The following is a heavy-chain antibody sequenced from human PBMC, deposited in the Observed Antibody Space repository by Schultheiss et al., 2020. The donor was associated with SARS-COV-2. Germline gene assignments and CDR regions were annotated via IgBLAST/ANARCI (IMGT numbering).Heavy chain of an antibody. V-gene: IGHV1-18*04. CDR3: ARDPPPPHTWLLPHTLLDGMDV. CDR1: GYTFTSYG. J-gene: IGHJ6*02. CDR2: ISADNGNT. Sequence: ASVKVSCKASGYTFTSYGISWVRQAPGQGLEWMGWISADNGNTNYAQKFQGRVTITADKSTSTAYMELSSLRSEDTAVYYCARDPPPPHTWLLPHTLLDGMDVWGQGTTVTVSS. D-gene: IGHD3-22*01.